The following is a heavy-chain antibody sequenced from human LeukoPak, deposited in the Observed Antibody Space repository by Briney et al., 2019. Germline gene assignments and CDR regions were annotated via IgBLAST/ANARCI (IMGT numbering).Heavy chain of an antibody. CDR3: ASEGD. CDR1: GFTVSNNY. J-gene: IGHJ4*02. D-gene: IGHD3-16*01. Sequence: GGSLRLSCVVSGFTVSNNYMSWVRQAPGKGLEWLSVIYTGGATYYADSVKGRFTISRDISKNPVYLQMNSLRAEDTAVYYCASEGDWGQGTRVSVSS. CDR2: IYTGGAT. V-gene: IGHV3-66*02.